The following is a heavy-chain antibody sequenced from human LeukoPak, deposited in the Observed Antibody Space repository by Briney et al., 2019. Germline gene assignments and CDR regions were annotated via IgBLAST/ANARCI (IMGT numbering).Heavy chain of an antibody. J-gene: IGHJ4*02. V-gene: IGHV3-23*01. D-gene: IGHD3-10*01. CDR2: ISGGGDST. Sequence: GGSLRLSCAVSGFTFRNNAMSWVRQAPGKGLEWVSAISGGGDSTYYADSVKGRFTISRDNSKNTLYLQMNSLRAEDTAVYYCALEGSESRRVYWGQGTLVTVSS. CDR1: GFTFRNNA. CDR3: ALEGSESRRVY.